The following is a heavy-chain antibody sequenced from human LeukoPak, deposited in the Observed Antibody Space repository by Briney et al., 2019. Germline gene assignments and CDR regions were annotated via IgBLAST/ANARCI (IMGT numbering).Heavy chain of an antibody. J-gene: IGHJ4*02. CDR1: GYTFTSYY. Sequence: GASVKVSCKASGYTFTSYYMHWVRQAPGQGLEWMGIINPSGGSTSYAQKFQGRVTMTEDTSTDTAYMELSSLRSEDTAVYYCATQGTTKYYDSSFGYWGQGTLVTVSS. CDR2: INPSGGST. D-gene: IGHD3-22*01. V-gene: IGHV1-46*01. CDR3: ATQGTTKYYDSSFGY.